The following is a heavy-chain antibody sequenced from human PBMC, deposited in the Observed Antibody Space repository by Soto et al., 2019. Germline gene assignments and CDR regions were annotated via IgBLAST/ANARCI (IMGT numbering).Heavy chain of an antibody. V-gene: IGHV3-23*01. J-gene: IGHJ4*02. CDR3: AKAPGDCSSTSCLYFDY. CDR2: ISGSGGST. CDR1: GESVYSSA. Sequence: CGCTGLACASCGESVYSSAMSGSLKTQGKGLEWVSAISGSGGSTYYADSVKGRFTISRDNSKNTLYLQMNSLRAEDTAVYYCAKAPGDCSSTSCLYFDYWGQGTLVTVYS. D-gene: IGHD2-2*01.